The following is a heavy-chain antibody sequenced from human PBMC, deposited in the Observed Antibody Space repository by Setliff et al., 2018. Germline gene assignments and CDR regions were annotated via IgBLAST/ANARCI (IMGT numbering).Heavy chain of an antibody. V-gene: IGHV3-15*01. Sequence: GGSLRLSCAASGLTFSHAWMTWFRQSPGKGLEWFGRIRSRNDGGTTDYVAPVKGRFTFSRDDSKNTLYLQMNNLKTEGTATYYCTSVKLERRTGHHSYMDVWGEGTTVTVSS. D-gene: IGHD1-1*01. CDR1: GLTFSHAW. CDR2: IRSRNDGGTT. J-gene: IGHJ6*03. CDR3: TSVKLERRTGHHSYMDV.